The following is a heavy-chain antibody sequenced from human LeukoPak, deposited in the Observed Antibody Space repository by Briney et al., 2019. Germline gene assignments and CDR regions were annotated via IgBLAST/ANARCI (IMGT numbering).Heavy chain of an antibody. CDR1: GYTFTSYG. V-gene: IGHV1-18*01. CDR2: ISAYNGNT. D-gene: IGHD1-26*01. Sequence: ASVKVSCKASGYTFTSYGISWVRQAPGQGLEWMGWISAYNGNTNYAQKLQGRVTMTTDTSTSTAYMELRSLRSDDTAVYYCARALVGATPGGDWFDPWGQGTLVTVSS. J-gene: IGHJ5*02. CDR3: ARALVGATPGGDWFDP.